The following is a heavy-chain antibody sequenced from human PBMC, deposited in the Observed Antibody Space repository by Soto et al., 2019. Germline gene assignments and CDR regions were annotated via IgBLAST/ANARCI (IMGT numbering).Heavy chain of an antibody. CDR2: IYYSGST. D-gene: IGHD1-20*01. CDR1: GGSIMSYF. Sequence: PSETLSLTSTVSGGSIMSYFWSWIRQPPGKGLEWIGYIYYSGSTNYNPSLKSRVTISVDTSKNQFSLKLTSVTAADTAVYYCARDRAITAGWAFDIWGQGTMVTVSS. J-gene: IGHJ3*02. CDR3: ARDRAITAGWAFDI. V-gene: IGHV4-59*01.